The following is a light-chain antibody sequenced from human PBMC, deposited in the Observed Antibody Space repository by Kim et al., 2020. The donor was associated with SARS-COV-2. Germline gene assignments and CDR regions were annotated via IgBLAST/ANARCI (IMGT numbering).Light chain of an antibody. V-gene: IGLV2-23*01. CDR2: GGR. CDR1: SSVGGSYDL. Sequence: GQSSSSPTPGTSSVGGSYDLVSRDQQRPGKEPKRMISGGRQRPSGVSNRFSGSKSGNTASLTISGLQAEDEADYYCCSYAGSSAFVFGGGTQLTVL. J-gene: IGLJ2*01. CDR3: CSYAGSSAFV.